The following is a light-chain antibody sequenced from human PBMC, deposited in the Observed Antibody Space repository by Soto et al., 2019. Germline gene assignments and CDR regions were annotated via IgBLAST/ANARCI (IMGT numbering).Light chain of an antibody. CDR1: RSVSSY. J-gene: IGKJ4*01. CDR2: DAF. Sequence: EIVFTQSPATLSLSPGQRATLSCGATRSVSSYLAWYQQKPGQAPRLLIYDAFYRSTGITARFSGSSFGADFTLSISSLAPEDFAVYYWQHRSDWPTRLTFGGGTKVE. CDR3: QHRSDWPTRLT. V-gene: IGKV3-11*01.